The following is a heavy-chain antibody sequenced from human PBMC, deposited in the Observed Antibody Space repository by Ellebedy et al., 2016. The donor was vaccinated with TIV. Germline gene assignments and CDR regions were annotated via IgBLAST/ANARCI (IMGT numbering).Heavy chain of an antibody. CDR1: SSSGS. CDR2: ISSGSTTL. V-gene: IGHV3-48*01. D-gene: IGHD6-25*01. J-gene: IGHJ5*01. Sequence: SSSGSMSWVRLAPGKGLEWLSYISSGSTTLYYAESVKGRFTVSRDNAKKSVYLQMNSLRVEDTAVYYCATDAGAATPIGWFDSWGQGTLVTVSS. CDR3: ATDAGAATPIGWFDS.